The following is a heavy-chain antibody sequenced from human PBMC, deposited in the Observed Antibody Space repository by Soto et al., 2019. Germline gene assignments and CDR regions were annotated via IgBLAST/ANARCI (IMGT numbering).Heavy chain of an antibody. D-gene: IGHD3-9*01. CDR2: INPSGGST. J-gene: IGHJ3*02. CDR3: ARDILTGYYNGLGAFDI. V-gene: IGHV1-46*03. Sequence: QVQLVQSGAEVKKPGASVKVSCKASGYTFTSYYMHWVRQAPGQGLEWMGIINPSGGSTSYAQKFQGRVTMTRDTSTSTVYMELSSLISEDTAVYYCARDILTGYYNGLGAFDIWGQGTMVTVSS. CDR1: GYTFTSYY.